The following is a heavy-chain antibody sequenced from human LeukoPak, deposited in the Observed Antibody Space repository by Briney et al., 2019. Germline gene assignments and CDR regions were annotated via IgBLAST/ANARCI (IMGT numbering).Heavy chain of an antibody. CDR2: MYYSGTT. CDR3: ARGRGSGWYRGVDY. D-gene: IGHD6-19*01. Sequence: SETLSLTCTVSGGSISSTSFYWGWIRQPPGKGLEWIGSMYYSGTTYYNPSLKSRVTIAADTSGNQLSLKLSSVTAADTAVYYCARGRGSGWYRGVDYWGQGTLVTVSS. CDR1: GGSISSTSFY. V-gene: IGHV4-39*01. J-gene: IGHJ4*02.